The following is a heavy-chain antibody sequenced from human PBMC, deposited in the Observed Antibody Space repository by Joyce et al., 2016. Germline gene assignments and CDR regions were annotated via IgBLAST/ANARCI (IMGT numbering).Heavy chain of an antibody. D-gene: IGHD6-25*01. CDR2: ISYDGRDK. CDR1: YG. Sequence: YGMHWVRQAPGKGLEWVAVISYDGRDKYYGDSVKGRFTISRDNSKNTVYLQMSNLRAEDTAVYFCAKDSDDIAAPLEYFYGMDVWGQGTTVAVSS. V-gene: IGHV3-30*18. J-gene: IGHJ6*02. CDR3: AKDSDDIAAPLEYFYGMDV.